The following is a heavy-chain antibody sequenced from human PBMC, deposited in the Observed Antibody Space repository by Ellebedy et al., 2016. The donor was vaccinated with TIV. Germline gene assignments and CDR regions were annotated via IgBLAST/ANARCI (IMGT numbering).Heavy chain of an antibody. V-gene: IGHV4-38-2*02. D-gene: IGHD3-22*01. CDR2: IYHSGST. CDR1: GYSISSGYY. CDR3: ARGRYSSSGYYLFDY. J-gene: IGHJ4*02. Sequence: SETLSLXXTVSGYSISSGYYWGWIRQPPGKGLEWIGSIYHSGSTYYNPSLKSRVTISVDTSKNQFSLKLSSVTAADTAVYYCARGRYSSSGYYLFDYWGQGTLVTVSS.